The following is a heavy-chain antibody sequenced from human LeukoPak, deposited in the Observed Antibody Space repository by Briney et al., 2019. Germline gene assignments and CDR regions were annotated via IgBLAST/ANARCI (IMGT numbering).Heavy chain of an antibody. CDR2: ISYDGSNK. CDR3: ARDGVVYYDYVWGSYRPYYFDY. V-gene: IGHV3-30-3*01. Sequence: GGSLRLSCAASGFTFSSYAMHWVRQAPGKGLEWVAVISYDGSNKYYADSVKGRFTISRDNSKNTLYLQMNSLRAEDTAVYYCARDGVVYYDYVWGSYRPYYFDYWGQGTLVTVSS. J-gene: IGHJ4*02. D-gene: IGHD3-16*02. CDR1: GFTFSSYA.